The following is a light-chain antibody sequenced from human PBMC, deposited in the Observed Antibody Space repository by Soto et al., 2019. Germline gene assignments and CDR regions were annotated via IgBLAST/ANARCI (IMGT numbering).Light chain of an antibody. Sequence: QSVLTQPASVSGSPGQSITISCTGTSSDVGGYNYVSWYQQHPGKAPKLTIYDVSNRPSGVSNRFSGSKSGNTASLTISGPQAEDEADYNCSSYTSSSTFGVFGTGTKATVL. CDR1: SSDVGGYNY. CDR2: DVS. CDR3: SSYTSSSTFGV. V-gene: IGLV2-14*01. J-gene: IGLJ1*01.